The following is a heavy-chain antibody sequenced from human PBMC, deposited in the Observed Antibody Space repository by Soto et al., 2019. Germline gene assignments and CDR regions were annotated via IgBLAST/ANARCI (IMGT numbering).Heavy chain of an antibody. CDR3: AHGSGWLFDY. J-gene: IGHJ4*02. Sequence: QITLKESGPTLVKPTQTLTLTCTFSGFSLTTRAVGVGWIRQPPGKALEWLAFIYWNDNEYYSPSLKSRLTITKDTAKNQVVLTMTNTDPVDTATYYCAHGSGWLFDYWGQGTLVTVSA. CDR2: IYWNDNE. V-gene: IGHV2-5*01. CDR1: GFSLTTRAVG. D-gene: IGHD6-19*01.